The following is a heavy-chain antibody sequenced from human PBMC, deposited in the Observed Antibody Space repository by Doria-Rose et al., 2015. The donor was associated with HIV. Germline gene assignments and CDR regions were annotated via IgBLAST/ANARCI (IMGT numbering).Heavy chain of an antibody. CDR3: ARGSYARES. CDR2: IKEDGSEK. D-gene: IGHD2-2*01. J-gene: IGHJ5*02. CDR1: GFIFTKYW. Sequence: VQLQESGGGLVQPGGSLRLSCAASGFIFTKYWMTWVRQAPGKGLEWVANIKEDGSEKHYVDSVKGRFTVSRDNAKTSLYLQMNSLRAEDTAVYYCARGSYARESWGQGTRVTGSS. V-gene: IGHV3-7*05.